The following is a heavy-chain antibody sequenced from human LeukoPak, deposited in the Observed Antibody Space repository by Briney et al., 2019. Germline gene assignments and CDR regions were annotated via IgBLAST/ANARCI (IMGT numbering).Heavy chain of an antibody. J-gene: IGHJ4*02. CDR1: GGSISSSSYY. V-gene: IGHV4-39*01. D-gene: IGHD6-13*01. Sequence: SETLSLTCTVSGGSISSSSYYWGWIRQPPGQGLEWIGSIYYSGSTYYSPSLKSRVTISVDTSKHQFSLKLSSVTAADTAVYYCARVFSSSWYYFDFGGQGTLVTVSA. CDR2: IYYSGST. CDR3: ARVFSSSWYYFDF.